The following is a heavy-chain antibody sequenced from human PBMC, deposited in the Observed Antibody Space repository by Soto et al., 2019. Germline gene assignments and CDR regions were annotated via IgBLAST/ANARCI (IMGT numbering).Heavy chain of an antibody. CDR1: GGTFSSYT. V-gene: IGHV1-69*08. Sequence: QVQLVQSGAEVKKPGSSVKVSCKASGGTFSSYTISWERQAPGQGLEWMGRIIPILGIANYAQKFQGRVTITADKSTSTGYMELSSLRSEDTAVYSGARDSRSRRVTTRNVAFDIWGQGTMVTVSS. D-gene: IGHD4-17*01. CDR2: IIPILGIA. J-gene: IGHJ3*02. CDR3: ARDSRSRRVTTRNVAFDI.